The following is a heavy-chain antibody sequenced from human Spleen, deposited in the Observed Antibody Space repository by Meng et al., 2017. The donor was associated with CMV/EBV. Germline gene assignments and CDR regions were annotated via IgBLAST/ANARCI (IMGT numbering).Heavy chain of an antibody. J-gene: IGHJ5*02. CDR2: IYYSGTT. Sequence: GGANSSSSQDWGWIRQPPGKGLEWLGPIYYSGTTYYNPSLKRRVTLSVATSKNQFSLKLSSVTAADPAVYYCARGEYSSSPDCFDPWGQGTLVTVSS. V-gene: IGHV4-39*07. CDR3: ARGEYSSSPDCFDP. D-gene: IGHD6-6*01. CDR1: GGANSSSSQD.